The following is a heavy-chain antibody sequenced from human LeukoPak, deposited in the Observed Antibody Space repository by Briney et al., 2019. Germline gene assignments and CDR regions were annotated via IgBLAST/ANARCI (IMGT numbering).Heavy chain of an antibody. CDR2: IYYSGST. CDR3: ARGRYDSSWSRFDY. V-gene: IGHV4-59*01. CDR1: GGSISSDY. J-gene: IGHJ4*02. Sequence: KPSETLSLTCTVSGGSISSDYWSWIRQPPGKGLEWIGYIYYSGSTNYNLSLKSRVTISVDTSKNQFSLKLSSVTAADTAVYYCARGRYDSSWSRFDYWGQGTLVTVSS. D-gene: IGHD6-13*01.